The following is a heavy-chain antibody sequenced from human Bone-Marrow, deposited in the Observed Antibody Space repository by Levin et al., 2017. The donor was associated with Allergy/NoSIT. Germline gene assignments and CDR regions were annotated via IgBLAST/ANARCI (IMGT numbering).Heavy chain of an antibody. CDR1: GFTFDDYA. CDR3: AKGSVVPAASDYYYGMDV. V-gene: IGHV3-9*01. Sequence: GGSLRLSCAASGFTFDDYAMHWVRQAPGKGLEWVSGISWNSGSIGYADSVKGRFTISRDNAKNSLYLQMNSLRAEDTALYYCAKGSVVPAASDYYYGMDVWGQGTTVTVSS. CDR2: ISWNSGSI. D-gene: IGHD2-2*01. J-gene: IGHJ6*02.